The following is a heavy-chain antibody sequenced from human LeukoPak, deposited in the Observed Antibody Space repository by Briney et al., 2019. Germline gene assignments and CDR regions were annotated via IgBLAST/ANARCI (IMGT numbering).Heavy chain of an antibody. Sequence: SETLSLTCTVSGGSINSYYWSWIRQPPGKGLEWIGYIYHSGSTYYNPSLKSRVTISVDRSKNQFSLKLSSVTAADTAVYYCARVLAYCGGDCSWGSYNWFDPWGQGTLVTVSS. CDR1: GGSINSYY. CDR2: IYHSGST. D-gene: IGHD2-21*02. CDR3: ARVLAYCGGDCSWGSYNWFDP. J-gene: IGHJ5*02. V-gene: IGHV4-59*12.